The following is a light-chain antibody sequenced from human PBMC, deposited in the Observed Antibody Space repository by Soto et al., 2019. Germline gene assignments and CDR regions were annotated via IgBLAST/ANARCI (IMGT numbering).Light chain of an antibody. Sequence: TLSLSPGERATLSCRASQSVSSNLAWYQQKPGQAPRLLIYGASTRATGIPARFSGSGSGTEFTLTISSLQSEDFAVYYCQQYNNWPPVTFGQGTKVDIK. J-gene: IGKJ1*01. CDR2: GAS. CDR1: QSVSSN. CDR3: QQYNNWPPVT. V-gene: IGKV3-15*01.